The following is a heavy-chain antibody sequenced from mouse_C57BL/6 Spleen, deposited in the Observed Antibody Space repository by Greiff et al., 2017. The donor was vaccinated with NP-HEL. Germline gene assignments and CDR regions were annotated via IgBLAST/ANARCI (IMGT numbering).Heavy chain of an antibody. V-gene: IGHV1-62-2*01. CDR1: GYTFTEYT. J-gene: IGHJ2*01. CDR3: ARHGLDSSGYEEVFDY. D-gene: IGHD3-2*02. Sequence: VQLQESGAELVKPGASVKLSCKASGYTFTEYTIHWVKQRSGQGLEWIGWFYPGSGSIKYNEKFKDKATLTADKSSSTVYMVLSRLTSEHSAVFVGARHGLDSSGYEEVFDYWGKGTTLTVSS. CDR2: FYPGSGSI.